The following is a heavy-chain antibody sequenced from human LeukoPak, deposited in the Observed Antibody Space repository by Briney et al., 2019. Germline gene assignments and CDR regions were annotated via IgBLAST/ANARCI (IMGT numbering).Heavy chain of an antibody. V-gene: IGHV4-59*02. CDR3: ARVYYSSSYDYWYFDL. Sequence: GSLRLSCAASGLTVSSNCMSWIRQPPGKGLEWIGYIYYSGSTNYNPSLKSRVTISVDTSKNQFSLKLSSVTAADTAVYYCARVYYSSSYDYWYFDLWGRGTLVTVSS. J-gene: IGHJ2*01. CDR1: GLTVSSNC. CDR2: IYYSGST. D-gene: IGHD6-13*01.